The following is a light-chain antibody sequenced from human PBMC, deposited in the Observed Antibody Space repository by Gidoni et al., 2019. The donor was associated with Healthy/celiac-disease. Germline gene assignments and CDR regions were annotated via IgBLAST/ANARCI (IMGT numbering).Light chain of an antibody. CDR2: EVS. Sequence: QPPSASGSPGQSVTISCTGTSSDVGGYNYVSWYQQHPGKAPKLMIYEVSKRPSGVPDRFSGSKSGNTASLTVSGLQAEDEADYYYSSYAGSNNLVFGGGTKLTVL. CDR3: SSYAGSNNLV. V-gene: IGLV2-8*01. CDR1: SSDVGGYNY. J-gene: IGLJ2*01.